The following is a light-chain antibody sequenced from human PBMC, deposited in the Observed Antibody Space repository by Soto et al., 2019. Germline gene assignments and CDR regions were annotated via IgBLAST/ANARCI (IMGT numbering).Light chain of an antibody. CDR2: DVS. CDR3: QHYGSSPRT. V-gene: IGKV3-20*01. CDR1: ESVGSPN. J-gene: IGKJ3*01. Sequence: EFVLTQSPATLSLSPGEGATLSCRASESVGSPNLAWYQQKPGQAPRLLFYDVSRRATGVPDRFSGSGPGADFSLTISRLEPEDFAVYYCQHYGSSPRTFGPGTKVDIK.